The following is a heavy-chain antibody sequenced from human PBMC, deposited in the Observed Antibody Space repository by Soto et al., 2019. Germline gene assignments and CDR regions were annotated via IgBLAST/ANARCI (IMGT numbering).Heavy chain of an antibody. CDR2: ISGYNGDT. D-gene: IGHD6-13*01. Sequence: QVQLVQTGAEVTKPGASVTVSCETSGYTFSNYGITWVRQAAGQGLEWMGWISGYNGDTNYPEKLQGRVTMTTDTSTSTVCMELRNLGSDDTAMYYCARDHSSSWHDFDYWGQGTLVTVSS. CDR3: ARDHSSSWHDFDY. J-gene: IGHJ4*02. CDR1: GYTFSNYG. V-gene: IGHV1-18*01.